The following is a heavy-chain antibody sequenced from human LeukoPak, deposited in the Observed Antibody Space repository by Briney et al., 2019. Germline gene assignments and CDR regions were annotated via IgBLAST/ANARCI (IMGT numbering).Heavy chain of an antibody. D-gene: IGHD2-2*02. CDR3: ARGSVPVVPIAIAEDY. V-gene: IGHV1-46*01. Sequence: ASVSVSCKASGYTFSSYHMHWVRQAHAQGREWMGLINPSDGSTSYTQKFQSRETMTTDTTTSTIYMELSSLKYEDNAVYYCARGSVPVVPIAIAEDYWGQGTLVTVSS. CDR1: GYTFSSYH. CDR2: INPSDGST. J-gene: IGHJ4*02.